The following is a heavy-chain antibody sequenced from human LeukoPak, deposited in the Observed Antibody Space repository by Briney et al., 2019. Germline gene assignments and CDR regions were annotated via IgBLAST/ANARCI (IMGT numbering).Heavy chain of an antibody. CDR3: AKDLYFRSSWPFDY. CDR2: FDPEDGET. CDR1: GYTLTELS. J-gene: IGHJ4*02. Sequence: ASVKVSCKVSGYTLTELSMHWVRQAPGKGLEWMGGFDPEDGETIYAQKFQGRVTMTEDTSTDTAYMELSSLRSEDTAVYCCAKDLYFRSSWPFDYWGQGTLVTVSS. D-gene: IGHD6-13*01. V-gene: IGHV1-24*01.